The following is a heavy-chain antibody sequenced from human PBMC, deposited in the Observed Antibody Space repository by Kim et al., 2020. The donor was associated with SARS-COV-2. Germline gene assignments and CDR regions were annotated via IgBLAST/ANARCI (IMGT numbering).Heavy chain of an antibody. J-gene: IGHJ4*01. CDR3: AKDRERWLQSLFDY. CDR2: IYSGGSST. CDR1: GFTFSSYA. V-gene: IGHV3-23*03. Sequence: GGSLRLSCAASGFTFSSYAMSWVRQAPGKGLEWVSVIYSGGSSTYYADSVKGRFTISRDNSKNTLYLQMNSLRAEDTAVYYCAKDRERWLQSLFDYWGHGTLVTVSS. D-gene: IGHD5-12*01.